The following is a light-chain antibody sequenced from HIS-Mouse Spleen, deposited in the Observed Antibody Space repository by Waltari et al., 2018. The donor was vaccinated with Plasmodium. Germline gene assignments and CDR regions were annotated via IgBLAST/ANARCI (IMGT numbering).Light chain of an antibody. Sequence: QSALTQPASVSGSPGQSITISCPGTSSDVGGYQYVSWYQQHPGKAPTLMISDVSNRPSGVSNRFSGSKSGNTASLTISGLQAEDEADYYCSSYTSSSTYVFGTGTKVTVL. CDR2: DVS. J-gene: IGLJ1*01. CDR1: SSDVGGYQY. CDR3: SSYTSSSTYV. V-gene: IGLV2-14*01.